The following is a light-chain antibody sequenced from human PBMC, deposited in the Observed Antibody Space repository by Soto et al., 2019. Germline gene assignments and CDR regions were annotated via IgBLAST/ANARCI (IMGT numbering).Light chain of an antibody. Sequence: QSVLTQPPSASGSPGQSVTISFTGTSSDIGGYNYVSWYQQHPGKAPKLMIYEVSQPPSGVPDRFSGSKSGNTASLTVSGLQAEDEADYYCSTYAGSNNYVFGSGTKVTDL. J-gene: IGLJ1*01. CDR1: SSDIGGYNY. CDR2: EVS. CDR3: STYAGSNNYV. V-gene: IGLV2-8*01.